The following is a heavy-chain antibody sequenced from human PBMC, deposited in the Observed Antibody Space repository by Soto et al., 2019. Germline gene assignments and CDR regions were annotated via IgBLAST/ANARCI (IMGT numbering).Heavy chain of an antibody. V-gene: IGHV3-53*01. CDR3: ASMSYYYDSSDYFPEYFQH. J-gene: IGHJ1*01. D-gene: IGHD3-22*01. CDR2: VYAGGNT. CDR1: GFTVSNNY. Sequence: EVQVVESGGGSIQPGGSLRLSCAASGFTVSNNYMSWVRQAPGKGLEWVSVVYAGGNTYYADSVKGRFSISRDNSKNTLYLQMNSLRAEDTAVYYCASMSYYYDSSDYFPEYFQHWGRGTLVTVSS.